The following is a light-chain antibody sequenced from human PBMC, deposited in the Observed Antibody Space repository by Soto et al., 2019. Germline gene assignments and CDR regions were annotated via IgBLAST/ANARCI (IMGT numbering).Light chain of an antibody. J-gene: IGLJ3*02. V-gene: IGLV2-11*01. CDR2: DVS. CDR3: CSYAGSYTWV. CDR1: SSDVGGYNY. Sequence: QSALTQPRSVSGSPGQSVTISCTGTSSDVGGYNYVSWYQQHPGKAPKLMIYDVSKRPSGVPHRFSGSKSGNTASLTISGLQAEDAADYYCCSYAGSYTWVFGGGTKLTVL.